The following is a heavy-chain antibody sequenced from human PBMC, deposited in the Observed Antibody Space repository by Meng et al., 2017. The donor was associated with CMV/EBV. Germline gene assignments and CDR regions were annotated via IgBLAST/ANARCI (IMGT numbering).Heavy chain of an antibody. J-gene: IGHJ4*02. CDR2: INPNSGGT. D-gene: IGHD2-2*01. CDR3: SRYECSSTSCYYY. CDR1: GYTFTGYY. V-gene: IGHV1-2*02. Sequence: ASVKVSCKASGYTFTGYYMHWVRQAPGQGLEWMGWINPNSGGTNYAQKFQGRVTMTRDTSISTAYMELSRLRSYDTAVYYCSRYECSSTSCYYYWGQGTLVTVSS.